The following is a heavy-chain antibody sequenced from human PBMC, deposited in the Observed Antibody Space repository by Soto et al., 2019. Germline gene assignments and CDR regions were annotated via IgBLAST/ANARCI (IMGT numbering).Heavy chain of an antibody. CDR2: ISSSGGTV. CDR3: AREGFYAMDV. D-gene: IGHD2-2*01. CDR1: GFTFSSYE. Sequence: GGSLRLSCEVSGFTFSSYEMYWVRQAPGKGLEWVAYISSSGGTVYYAGSVQGRFTISRDNAKNSLYLQMSSLGAEDTAVYYCAREGFYAMDVWGQGTTVTVSS. V-gene: IGHV3-48*03. J-gene: IGHJ6*02.